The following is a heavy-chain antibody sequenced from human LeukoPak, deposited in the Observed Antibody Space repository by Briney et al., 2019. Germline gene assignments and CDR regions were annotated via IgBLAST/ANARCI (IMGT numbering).Heavy chain of an antibody. CDR1: GGSISSSTYY. D-gene: IGHD6-19*01. V-gene: IGHV4-39*01. Sequence: SETLSLTCSVSGGSISSSTYYGGWIRQPPGQGLEWIGSIYYSGDTYYNPSLKSRVTISIDTSKNQFSLKLRSVTAADTAVYYCARLATSIAVADYWGQGTLVTVSS. CDR2: IYYSGDT. CDR3: ARLATSIAVADY. J-gene: IGHJ4*02.